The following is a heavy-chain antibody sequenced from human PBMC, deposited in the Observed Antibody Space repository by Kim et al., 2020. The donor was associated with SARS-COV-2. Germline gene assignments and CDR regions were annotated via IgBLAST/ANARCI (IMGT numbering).Heavy chain of an antibody. CDR3: AKDHRPAWGSFDI. Sequence: YADSVKGRFTISRDNSKNTLYLQMNSLRAEDTAVYYCAKDHRPAWGSFDIWGQGTMVTVSS. V-gene: IGHV3-30*02. D-gene: IGHD3-16*01. J-gene: IGHJ3*02.